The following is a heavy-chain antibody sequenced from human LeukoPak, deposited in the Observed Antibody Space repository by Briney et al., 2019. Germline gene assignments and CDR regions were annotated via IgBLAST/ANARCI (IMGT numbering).Heavy chain of an antibody. Sequence: SGGSLRLSCVASGFTLSSYAVSWVRQAPGKGLEWVSYIGRSGTTIHYADSVKGRFTISWDNAKKSVYLQMNSLRAEDTAVYYCARSVKIYFDWLLDYWGQGTLVTVSS. V-gene: IGHV3-48*03. CDR1: GFTLSSYA. CDR2: IGRSGTTI. CDR3: ARSVKIYFDWLLDY. D-gene: IGHD3-9*01. J-gene: IGHJ4*02.